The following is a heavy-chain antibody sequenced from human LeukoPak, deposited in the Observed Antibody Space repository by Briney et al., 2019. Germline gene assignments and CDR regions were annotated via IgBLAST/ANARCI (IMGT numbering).Heavy chain of an antibody. J-gene: IGHJ4*02. CDR1: GFIVSNKY. D-gene: IGHD2-15*01. V-gene: IGHV3-53*01. CDR2: IYDGGNT. Sequence: GGSLRLSCAASGFIVSNKYMSWGRQAPGKGLECVSVIYDGGNTYYADSVKGRFTISRDNSKNTLYHQVNSLRAEDTAVYYCARGGASELYYFDYWGQGTLVTVSS. CDR3: ARGGASELYYFDY.